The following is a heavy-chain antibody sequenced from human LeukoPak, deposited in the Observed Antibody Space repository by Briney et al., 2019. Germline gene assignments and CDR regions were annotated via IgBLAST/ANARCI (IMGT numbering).Heavy chain of an antibody. Sequence: GGSLRLSCAASKFTFSTFAMHWVRQAPGKGLEWVALTSNDGSSKYYTDSVKGRFTISRDNSKNTLYLQMNSLRAEDTAVYYCARDKGYCTNGVCYPRAFDYWGQGTLVTVSS. J-gene: IGHJ4*02. CDR1: KFTFSTFA. V-gene: IGHV3-30-3*01. CDR3: ARDKGYCTNGVCYPRAFDY. CDR2: TSNDGSSK. D-gene: IGHD2-8*01.